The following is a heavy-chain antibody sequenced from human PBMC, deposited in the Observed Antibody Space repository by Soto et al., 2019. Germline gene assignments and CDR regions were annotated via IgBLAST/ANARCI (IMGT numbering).Heavy chain of an antibody. CDR1: GYTFTSYG. Sequence: ASVKVSCKASGYTFTSYGISWVRQAPGQGLEWMGWISAYNGNTIYAQKLQGRVTMTTDTSTSTAYMELRSLRSDDTAVYYCARVHLLYRSITMIVVANPQFPDYFDYWGQGTLVSPSS. J-gene: IGHJ4*01. V-gene: IGHV1-18*01. CDR3: ARVHLLYRSITMIVVANPQFPDYFDY. CDR2: ISAYNGNT. D-gene: IGHD3-22*01.